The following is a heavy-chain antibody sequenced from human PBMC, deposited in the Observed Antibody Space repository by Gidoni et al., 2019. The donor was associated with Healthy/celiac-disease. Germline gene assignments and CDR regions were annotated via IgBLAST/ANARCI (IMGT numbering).Heavy chain of an antibody. J-gene: IGHJ4*02. D-gene: IGHD1-26*01. CDR2: IWYDGSNK. V-gene: IGHV3-33*01. CDR1: GFTFSSYG. CDR3: ARDYSGSYFTDPTPIDY. Sequence: QVQLVESGGGVVQPGRYLRLSCAASGFTFSSYGMHWVRQAPGKGLGWVAVIWYDGSNKYYADSVKGRFTISRDNSKNTLYLQMNSLRAEDTAVYYCARDYSGSYFTDPTPIDYWGQGTLVTVSS.